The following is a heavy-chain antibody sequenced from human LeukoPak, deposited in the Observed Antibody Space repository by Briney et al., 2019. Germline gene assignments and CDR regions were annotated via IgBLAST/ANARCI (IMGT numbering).Heavy chain of an antibody. CDR2: IYYSGST. D-gene: IGHD3-10*01. V-gene: IGHV4-31*03. CDR1: GGSISSGGYY. CDR3: ARSSPLWFGELLNFDY. J-gene: IGHJ4*02. Sequence: PSETLSLTCTVSGGSISSGGYYWSWIRQHPGKGLEWIGYIYYSGSTYYNPSLKSRVTISVDTSKNQLSLKLSSVTAADTAVYYCARSSPLWFGELLNFDYWGQGTLVTVSS.